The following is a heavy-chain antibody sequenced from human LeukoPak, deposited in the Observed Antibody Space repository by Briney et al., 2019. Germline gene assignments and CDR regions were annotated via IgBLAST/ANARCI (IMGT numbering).Heavy chain of an antibody. D-gene: IGHD4-17*01. Sequence: GGSLRLSCAASGFTFSRYSVNWVRQAPGKGLEWVSCISDSSRHIYYADSVKGRFTISRDNAKSSASLQMNSLIVDDTAVYYCARAYTNGDYLDYWGQGTLVTVSS. CDR3: ARAYTNGDYLDY. CDR1: GFTFSRYS. CDR2: ISDSSRHI. V-gene: IGHV3-21*01. J-gene: IGHJ4*02.